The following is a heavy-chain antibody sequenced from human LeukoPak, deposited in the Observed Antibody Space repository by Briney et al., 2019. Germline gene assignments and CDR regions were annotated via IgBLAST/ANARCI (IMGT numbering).Heavy chain of an antibody. Sequence: GGSLRLSCAASGFTFSSYEMNWVRQAPGKGLEWVSYISSSGSTIYYADSVKGRFTISRDNAKNSLYLQMNSLRAEDTAVYYCASMIGYRSSTSCYATERRYYYGMDVWGQGTTVTVSS. J-gene: IGHJ6*02. CDR3: ASMIGYRSSTSCYATERRYYYGMDV. CDR2: ISSSGSTI. CDR1: GFTFSSYE. V-gene: IGHV3-48*03. D-gene: IGHD2-2*01.